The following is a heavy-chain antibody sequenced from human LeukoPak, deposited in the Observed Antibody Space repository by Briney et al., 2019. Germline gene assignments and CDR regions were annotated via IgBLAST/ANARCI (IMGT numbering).Heavy chain of an antibody. CDR1: GYTFTGYY. J-gene: IGHJ6*03. Sequence: ASVKVSCKASGYTFTGYYMHWVRQAPGQGLEWMGWINPNSGGTNYAQKFQSRVTMTRDTSISTAYMELSRLRSDDTAVYYCARDARGGGDGYYYYMDVWGKGTTVTVSS. CDR2: INPNSGGT. V-gene: IGHV1-2*02. D-gene: IGHD3-16*01. CDR3: ARDARGGGDGYYYYMDV.